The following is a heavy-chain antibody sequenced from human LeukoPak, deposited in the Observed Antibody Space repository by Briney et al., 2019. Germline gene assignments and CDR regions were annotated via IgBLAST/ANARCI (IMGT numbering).Heavy chain of an antibody. J-gene: IGHJ4*02. V-gene: IGHV4-59*12. CDR1: GGSISNYY. D-gene: IGHD6-19*01. CDR3: ARTSSSGLVGGYYFDY. Sequence: PSETLSLTCTVSGGSISNYYWSWIRQPPGKGLEWIAYIYYSGSTSYNPSLKSRVTISVDTSKNQFSLKLSSVTAADTAVYYCARTSSSGLVGGYYFDYWGQGTLVTVSS. CDR2: IYYSGST.